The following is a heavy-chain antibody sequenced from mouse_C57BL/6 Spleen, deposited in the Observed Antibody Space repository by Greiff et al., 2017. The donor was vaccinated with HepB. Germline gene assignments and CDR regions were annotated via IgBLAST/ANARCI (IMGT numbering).Heavy chain of an antibody. CDR3: ARKGNYSNLTWFAY. Sequence: QVHVKQSGAELVKPGASVKLSCKASGYTFTSYWMQWVKQRPGQGLEWIGEIDPSDSYTNYNQKFKGKATLTVDTSSSTAYMQLSSLTSEDSAVYYCARKGNYSNLTWFAYWGQGTLVTVSA. V-gene: IGHV1-50*01. D-gene: IGHD2-5*01. CDR1: GYTFTSYW. CDR2: IDPSDSYT. J-gene: IGHJ3*01.